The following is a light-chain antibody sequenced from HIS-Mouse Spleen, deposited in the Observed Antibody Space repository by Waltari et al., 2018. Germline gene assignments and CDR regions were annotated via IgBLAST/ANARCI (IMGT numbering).Light chain of an antibody. CDR3: QSADSSGTYVV. J-gene: IGLJ2*01. CDR2: NDS. V-gene: IGLV3-25*03. CDR1: ALPKQY. Sequence: SYELTQPPSVSVSPGQTARIPCSGAALPKQYAYWYQQKPGQAPVLVIYNDSERPSGIPERFSGSSSGTTVTLTISGVQAEDEADYYCQSADSSGTYVVFGGGTKLTVL.